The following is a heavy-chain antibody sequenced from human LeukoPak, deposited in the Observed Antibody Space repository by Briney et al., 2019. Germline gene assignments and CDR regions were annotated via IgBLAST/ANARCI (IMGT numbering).Heavy chain of an antibody. CDR3: TTDSPLNVR. Sequence: GGSLRLSCAASGFTFSNAWMSWVRQAPGNGLEWVGRIKSKTDGETTDYAAPVKGRFTISRDDSKNTLYLQMNSLKTEDTAVYYCTTDSPLNVRWGQGTLVTVSS. CDR2: IKSKTDGETT. D-gene: IGHD3-10*01. V-gene: IGHV3-15*01. CDR1: GFTFSNAW. J-gene: IGHJ4*02.